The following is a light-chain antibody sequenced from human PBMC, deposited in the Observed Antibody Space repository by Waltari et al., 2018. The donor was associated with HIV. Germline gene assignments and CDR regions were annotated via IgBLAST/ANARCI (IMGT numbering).Light chain of an antibody. CDR3: AIWDDSLNGWV. V-gene: IGLV1-44*01. Sequence: QSVLTQPPSASGAPGQRVTIACSGSRYFIGRFSLIWYQQLPGAAPKLLIYINNQRPSGVPDRFSGSKSGTSASLAISGLQSDDEADYYCAIWDDSLNGWVFGGGTKLTVL. CDR2: INN. J-gene: IGLJ3*02. CDR1: RYFIGRFS.